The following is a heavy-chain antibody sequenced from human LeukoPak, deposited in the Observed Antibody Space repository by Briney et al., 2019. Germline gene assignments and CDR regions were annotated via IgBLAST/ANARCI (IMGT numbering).Heavy chain of an antibody. CDR1: GFTFSSYG. J-gene: IGHJ4*02. CDR3: AKIRGGSYYPPPPPNY. D-gene: IGHD1-26*01. CDR2: IRYDGSNK. Sequence: GGSLRLSCAASGFTFSSYGMHWVRQAPGKGLEWVAFIRYDGSNKYYADSVKGRFTISRDNSKNTLYLQMNGLRAEDTAVYYCAKIRGGSYYPPPPPNYWGQGTLVTVSS. V-gene: IGHV3-30*02.